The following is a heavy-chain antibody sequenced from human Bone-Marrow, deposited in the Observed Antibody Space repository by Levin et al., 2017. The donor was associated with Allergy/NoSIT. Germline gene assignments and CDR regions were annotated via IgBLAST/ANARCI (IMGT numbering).Heavy chain of an antibody. V-gene: IGHV1-69*13. CDR2: IIAIFDTP. Sequence: SVKVSCKASGGNFTNYSISWVRQAPGQGLEWMGEIIAIFDTPNYAQQFYGRITIAADETATTSYLELRSLRPEDTAVYYCARDQYCSSSSCYPYGMDVWGQGTTVTVSS. CDR3: ARDQYCSSSSCYPYGMDV. CDR1: GGNFTNYS. J-gene: IGHJ6*02. D-gene: IGHD2-2*01.